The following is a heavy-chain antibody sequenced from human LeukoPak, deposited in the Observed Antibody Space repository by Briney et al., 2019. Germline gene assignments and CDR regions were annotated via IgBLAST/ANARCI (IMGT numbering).Heavy chain of an antibody. CDR3: ARNSSDWYGYMDV. J-gene: IGHJ6*04. V-gene: IGHV1-18*01. Sequence: GASVKVSCKASGYTFTSYGISWVRQAPGQGLEWMGWISTYNGYANYAQMLQGRVTMTTETSTSTAYMELRSLRSDDTAVYYCARNSSDWYGYMDVWGKGTTVTVSS. D-gene: IGHD6-19*01. CDR1: GYTFTSYG. CDR2: ISTYNGYA.